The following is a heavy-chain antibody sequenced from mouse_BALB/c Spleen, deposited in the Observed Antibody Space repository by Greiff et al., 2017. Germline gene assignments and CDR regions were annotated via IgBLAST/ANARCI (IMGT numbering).Heavy chain of an antibody. J-gene: IGHJ3*01. CDR2: INPNYDST. CDR3: ARSGANGNYWFAY. Sequence: GDINPNYDSTSYNQKFKGKATLTVDKSSSTAYMELRSLTSEDTAVYYCARSGANGNYWFAYWGQGTLVTVSA. D-gene: IGHD2-1*01. V-gene: IGHV1-18*01.